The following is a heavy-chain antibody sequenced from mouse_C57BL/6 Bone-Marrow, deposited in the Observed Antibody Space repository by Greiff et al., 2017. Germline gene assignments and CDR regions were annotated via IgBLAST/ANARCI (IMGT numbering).Heavy chain of an antibody. J-gene: IGHJ3*01. Sequence: VQLKQSGTVLARPGASVKMSCKTSGYTFTSYWMHWVKQRPGQGLEWIGAIYPGNSDTSYNQKFKGKDKLTAVTSASTAYMELSSLTNEDSAVYYCTRWDGYPWFAYWGQGTLVTVSA. CDR1: GYTFTSYW. CDR2: IYPGNSDT. V-gene: IGHV1-5*01. CDR3: TRWDGYPWFAY. D-gene: IGHD2-3*01.